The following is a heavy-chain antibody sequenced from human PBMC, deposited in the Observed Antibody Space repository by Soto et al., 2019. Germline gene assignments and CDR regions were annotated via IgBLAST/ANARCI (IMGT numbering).Heavy chain of an antibody. D-gene: IGHD3-3*01. Sequence: SETLSLTCTVSGGSISSYYLSWIRQPPGKGLEWIGYIYYSGSTNYNPSLKSRVTISVDTSKNQFSLKLSSVTAADTAVYYCARDRITIFGVVPEYYYYYYGMDVWGQGTTVTVSS. V-gene: IGHV4-59*01. J-gene: IGHJ6*02. CDR1: GGSISSYY. CDR2: IYYSGST. CDR3: ARDRITIFGVVPEYYYYYYGMDV.